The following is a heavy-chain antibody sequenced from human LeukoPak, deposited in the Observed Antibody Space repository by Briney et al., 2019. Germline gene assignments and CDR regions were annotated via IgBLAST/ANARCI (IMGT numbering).Heavy chain of an antibody. Sequence: ASVKVSCKASGYTFTSYDINWVRQATGQGLEWMGWISAYNGNTNYAQKFQGRVTMTIDTSTTTAYMDLRSLRSDDTAVYYCARAAAPLYGDYDYWGQGTLVTVSS. V-gene: IGHV1-18*01. J-gene: IGHJ4*02. CDR3: ARAAAPLYGDYDY. D-gene: IGHD4-17*01. CDR2: ISAYNGNT. CDR1: GYTFTSYD.